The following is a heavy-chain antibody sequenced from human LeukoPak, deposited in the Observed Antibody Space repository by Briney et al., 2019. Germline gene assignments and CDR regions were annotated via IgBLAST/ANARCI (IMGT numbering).Heavy chain of an antibody. CDR1: GFTFSSYG. D-gene: IGHD6-19*01. J-gene: IGHJ4*02. V-gene: IGHV3-33*01. CDR2: IWYDGSNK. Sequence: GGSLRLSCAASGFTFSSYGMHWVRQAPGKGLGWVAVIWYDGSNKYYADSVKGRFTISRDNSKNTLYLQMNSLRAEDTAVYYCASASGWYEPIDYWGQGTLVTVSS. CDR3: ASASGWYEPIDY.